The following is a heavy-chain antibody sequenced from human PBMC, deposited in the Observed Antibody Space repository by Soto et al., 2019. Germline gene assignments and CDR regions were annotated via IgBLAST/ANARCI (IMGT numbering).Heavy chain of an antibody. CDR1: GGSISSGGYY. CDR2: IYYSGST. D-gene: IGHD1-26*01. V-gene: IGHV4-31*03. J-gene: IGHJ6*02. CDR3: ARKKGSPRTTYYYYYGMDV. Sequence: SETLSLTCTVSGGSISSGGYYWSWIRQHPGKGLEWIGYIYYSGSTYYNPSLKSRVTISVDTSKNQFSLKLSSVTAADTAVYYCARKKGSPRTTYYYYYGMDVWGQGTTVTVSS.